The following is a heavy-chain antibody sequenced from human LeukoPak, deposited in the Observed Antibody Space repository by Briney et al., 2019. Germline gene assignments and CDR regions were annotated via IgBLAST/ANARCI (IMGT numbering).Heavy chain of an antibody. D-gene: IGHD3-22*01. CDR1: GASIRNYY. V-gene: IGHV4-4*07. CDR3: ARESRTYDGSAYYYDS. J-gene: IGHJ4*02. CDR2: IFTNGNS. Sequence: PSETQSLTCTISGASIRNYYWAWVRQPAGKGLEWIGRIFTNGNSDFNPSLKSRVTMSVYLSKNQFSLKLTSVTAADTAVYYCARESRTYDGSAYYYDSWGQGTLVTVSS.